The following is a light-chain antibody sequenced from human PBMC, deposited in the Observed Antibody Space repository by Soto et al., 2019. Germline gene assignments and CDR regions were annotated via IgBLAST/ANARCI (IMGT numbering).Light chain of an antibody. V-gene: IGKV1-39*01. CDR1: QTISTY. CDR2: AAS. CDR3: QQSHGIPYT. Sequence: DIQMTQSQSSLSASVGDRVTITCRASQTISTYLNWYQQEPGKAPKLLIYAASSLQSGVPSRFSGSRSGTDFTLTISSLQPEDFAAYYCQQSHGIPYTFGQGTKLEIK. J-gene: IGKJ2*01.